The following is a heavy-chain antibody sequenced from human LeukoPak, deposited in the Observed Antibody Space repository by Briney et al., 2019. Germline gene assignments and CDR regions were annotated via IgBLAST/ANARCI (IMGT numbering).Heavy chain of an antibody. CDR2: IYPSDSDT. J-gene: IGHJ4*02. CDR1: SYSFKNYW. Sequence: GESLKISCKGSSYSFKNYWIAWVRQMPGKGLEWMGIIYPSDSDTRYSPPFQGQVAISADKSTNTAYLQWSSLRASDTAMYYCALHADTSGWFRGSLDDWGQGTLVSVSS. D-gene: IGHD6-19*01. V-gene: IGHV5-51*01. CDR3: ALHADTSGWFRGSLDD.